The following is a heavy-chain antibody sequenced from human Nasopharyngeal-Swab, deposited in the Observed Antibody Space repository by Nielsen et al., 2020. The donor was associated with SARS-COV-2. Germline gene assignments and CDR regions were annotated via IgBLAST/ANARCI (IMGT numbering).Heavy chain of an antibody. CDR1: GFTFSSYG. V-gene: IGHV3-33*01. D-gene: IGHD1-26*01. CDR3: ARPLGGSYYRAAFDI. CDR2: IWYDGSNK. J-gene: IGHJ3*02. Sequence: GGSLRLSCAASGFTFSSYGMHWVRQAPGKGLEWVAVIWYDGSNKYYADSVKGRFTISRDNSKNTLYLQMNSLRAEDTAVYYCARPLGGSYYRAAFDIWGQGTMVTVSS.